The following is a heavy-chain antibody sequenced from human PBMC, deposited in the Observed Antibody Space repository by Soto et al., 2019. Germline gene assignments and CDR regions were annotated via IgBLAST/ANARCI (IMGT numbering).Heavy chain of an antibody. CDR3: ARGVTKVRGVTGWFDP. CDR1: GGSFSGDY. D-gene: IGHD3-10*01. Sequence: QVQLQPWGAGLLKPSETLSLTCAVYGGSFSGDYWIWIRQPPGQGLECIGEINHSGSTNYNPSLKSRVIISGATSKNQCSLTRVSVTAADTAVYYCARGVTKVRGVTGWFDPWGQGTLVTVSS. V-gene: IGHV4-34*01. CDR2: INHSGST. J-gene: IGHJ5*02.